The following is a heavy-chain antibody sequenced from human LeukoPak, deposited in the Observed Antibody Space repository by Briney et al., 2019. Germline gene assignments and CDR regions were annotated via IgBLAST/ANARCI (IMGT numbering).Heavy chain of an antibody. CDR2: IHYSGSP. CDR3: ARHSNWNAGVDWFDP. J-gene: IGHJ5*02. V-gene: IGHV4-59*08. D-gene: IGHD1-20*01. CDR1: GGSNY. Sequence: SQTLSLTCTVSGGSNYWSWIRQPPGKGLEWIGYIHYSGSPNYNPSLKSRVTISIDTSKNQFSLRLNSVTAEDTAVYYCARHSNWNAGVDWFDPWGQGTQVTVSS.